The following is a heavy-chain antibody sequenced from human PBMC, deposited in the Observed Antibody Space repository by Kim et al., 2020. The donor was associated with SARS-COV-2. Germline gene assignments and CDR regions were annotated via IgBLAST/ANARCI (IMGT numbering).Heavy chain of an antibody. J-gene: IGHJ4*02. CDR1: GFTFSDYY. CDR2: ISNSGSTI. D-gene: IGHD2-15*01. V-gene: IGHV3-11*01. Sequence: GGSLRLSCAASGFTFSDYYMSWIRQAPGKGLEWVSYISNSGSTIYYADSVKGRFTISRDNAKNSLYLQMNSLRAEDTAVYYCARSRRGGSFLFDYWGQGTLVTVSS. CDR3: ARSRRGGSFLFDY.